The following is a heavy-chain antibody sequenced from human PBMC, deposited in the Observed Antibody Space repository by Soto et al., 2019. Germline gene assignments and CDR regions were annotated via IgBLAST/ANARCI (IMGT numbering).Heavy chain of an antibody. CDR3: ARISVECGGDCYSHYYDYGMDV. Sequence: QVQLQESGPGLVKPSGTLSLTCAVSGGSISSSNWWSWVRQPPGKGLEWIGEIYHSGGTNYNPSLKSRVTISVDKSKTQVSLKLSSVTAADTAVYYCARISVECGGDCYSHYYDYGMDVWGQGTTVTVSS. D-gene: IGHD2-21*02. J-gene: IGHJ6*02. V-gene: IGHV4-4*02. CDR1: GGSISSSNW. CDR2: IYHSGGT.